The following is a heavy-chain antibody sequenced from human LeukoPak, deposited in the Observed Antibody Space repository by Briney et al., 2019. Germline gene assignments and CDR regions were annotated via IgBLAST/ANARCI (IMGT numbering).Heavy chain of an antibody. CDR3: ARGGTTVTAGDY. V-gene: IGHV3-66*02. J-gene: IGHJ4*02. D-gene: IGHD4-11*01. CDR2: IYTGGST. CDR1: GFSVSSKY. Sequence: GGSLRLSCAASGFSVSSKYMSWVRQAPGKGLEWVSVIYTGGSTYYADSVKGRFTISRDNSKNTLYLQVNSLRVEDTAVYYCARGGTTVTAGDYWGQGTLVTVSS.